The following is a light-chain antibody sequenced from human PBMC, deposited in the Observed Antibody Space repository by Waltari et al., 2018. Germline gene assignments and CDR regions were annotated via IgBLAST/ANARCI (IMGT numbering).Light chain of an antibody. CDR2: DVT. Sequence: QSALTQPASVSGSPGQSITISCTGTSRAVGYFNHVSWFQHPPDTSPKLLIYDVTDRPSGVSSRFSGSKSVNTASLTISGLQAEDEADYYCSSYTGRGTVIFGGGTKLTVL. V-gene: IGLV2-14*01. J-gene: IGLJ2*01. CDR3: SSYTGRGTVI. CDR1: SRAVGYFNH.